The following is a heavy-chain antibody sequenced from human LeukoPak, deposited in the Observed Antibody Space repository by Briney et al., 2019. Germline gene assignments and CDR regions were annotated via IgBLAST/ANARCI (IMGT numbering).Heavy chain of an antibody. CDR2: IRQDGGET. CDR3: ARDQASGWFAKEPYFDF. CDR1: AFAFGSYW. J-gene: IGHJ4*02. D-gene: IGHD6-19*01. V-gene: IGHV3-7*03. Sequence: GGSLRLSCAASAFAFGSYWMSWVRQAPGEGLEWVANIRQDGGETYYVDSVKGRFTISRDNAKNSLYLQMNSLRAEDTAVYYCARDQASGWFAKEPYFDFWGQGTLVTVSS.